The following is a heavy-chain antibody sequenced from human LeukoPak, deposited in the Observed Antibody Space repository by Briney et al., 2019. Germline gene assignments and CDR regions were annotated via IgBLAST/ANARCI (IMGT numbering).Heavy chain of an antibody. CDR3: ARSIGSYDY. J-gene: IGHJ4*02. D-gene: IGHD1-26*01. CDR2: ISSSSSII. CDR1: GFTFSDST. Sequence: GGSLRLSCAASGFTFSDSTMTWVRQAPGKGLEWLSYISSSSSIIYYADSVKGRFTISRDNAKNSLSLQMNSLRDEDTAVYYCARSIGSYDYWGQGTLVTVSS. V-gene: IGHV3-48*02.